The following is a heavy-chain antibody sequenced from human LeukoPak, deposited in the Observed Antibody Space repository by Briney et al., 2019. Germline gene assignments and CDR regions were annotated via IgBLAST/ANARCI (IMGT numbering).Heavy chain of an antibody. J-gene: IGHJ6*02. CDR2: ISYDGSNK. CDR3: TTYMVRGTSFYGMDV. V-gene: IGHV3-30*14. Sequence: QPGRSLRLSCAASGFTFSSYAMHWVRQAPGKGLEWVAVISYDGSNKYYADSVKGRFTISRDNSKNTLYLQMNSLRAEDTAAYYCTTYMVRGTSFYGMDVWGQGTTVTVSS. D-gene: IGHD3-10*01. CDR1: GFTFSSYA.